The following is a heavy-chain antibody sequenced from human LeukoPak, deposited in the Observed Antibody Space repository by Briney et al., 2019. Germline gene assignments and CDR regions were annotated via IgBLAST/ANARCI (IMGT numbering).Heavy chain of an antibody. CDR1: GGSISSYY. D-gene: IGHD2-21*01. CDR2: IYTSGST. CDR3: AGLNCYEAPYNWFDP. J-gene: IGHJ5*02. Sequence: SETLSLTCTVSGGSISSYYWSWIRQPPGKGLEWIGYIYTSGSTNYNPSLKSRVTISVDTSKNQFSLKLSSVTAADTAVYYCAGLNCYEAPYNWFDPWGQGTLVTVSS. V-gene: IGHV4-4*09.